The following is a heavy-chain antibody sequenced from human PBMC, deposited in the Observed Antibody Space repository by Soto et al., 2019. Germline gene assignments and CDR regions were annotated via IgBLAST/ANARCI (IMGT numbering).Heavy chain of an antibody. CDR3: ARDRGYSYGYSYGMDV. CDR1: GYTFTSYY. D-gene: IGHD5-18*01. J-gene: IGHJ6*02. CDR2: INPSGGST. Sequence: QVQLVQSGAEVKKPGASVKVSCKASGYTFTSYYMHWVRQAPGQGLEWMGIINPSGGSTSYAQKCQGRVTMTRDTSTSTVYMELSSLRSEDTAVYYCARDRGYSYGYSYGMDVWGQGTTVTVSS. V-gene: IGHV1-46*01.